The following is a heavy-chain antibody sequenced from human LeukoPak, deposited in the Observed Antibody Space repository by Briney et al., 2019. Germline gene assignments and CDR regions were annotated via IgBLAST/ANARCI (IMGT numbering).Heavy chain of an antibody. CDR1: GFTFDDYA. V-gene: IGHV3-43D*03. J-gene: IGHJ4*02. CDR3: AKGARIAAAGTPFDY. Sequence: PGGSLRLSCAASGFTFDDYAMHWVRQAPGKGLEWVSLISWDGGSTYYADSMKGRFTISRDNSKNSLYLQMNSLRAEDTALYYCAKGARIAAAGTPFDYWGQGTLVTVSS. CDR2: ISWDGGST. D-gene: IGHD6-13*01.